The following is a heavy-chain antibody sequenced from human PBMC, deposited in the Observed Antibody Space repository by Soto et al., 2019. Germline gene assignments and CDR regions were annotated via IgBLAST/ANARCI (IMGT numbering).Heavy chain of an antibody. CDR3: SREVYYDFWSGYHH. Sequence: QVQLVQSGAEVKKPGSSVKVSCKASGGTFSSYAISWVRQAPGQGLEWMGGIIPIFGTANYAQKFQGRVTITADESTSTPYMELSSLRTEDTAVYYCSREVYYDFWSGYHHWGQGTLVTVSS. D-gene: IGHD3-3*01. V-gene: IGHV1-69*01. CDR2: IIPIFGTA. J-gene: IGHJ5*02. CDR1: GGTFSSYA.